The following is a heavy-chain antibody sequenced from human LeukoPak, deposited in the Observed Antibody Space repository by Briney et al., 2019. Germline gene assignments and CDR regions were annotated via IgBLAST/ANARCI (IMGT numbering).Heavy chain of an antibody. CDR3: ARGSYDFWSGYPPGGNYYYYMDV. D-gene: IGHD3-3*01. J-gene: IGHJ6*03. CDR1: GGSISSYY. CDR2: IYTSGST. V-gene: IGHV4-4*09. Sequence: SETLSLTCTVSGGSISSYYWSWIRQPPGKGLEWIGYIYTSGSTNYNPSLKSRVTISVDTSKNQFSLKLSSVTAADTAVYYCARGSYDFWSGYPPGGNYYYYMDVWGKGTTVTVSS.